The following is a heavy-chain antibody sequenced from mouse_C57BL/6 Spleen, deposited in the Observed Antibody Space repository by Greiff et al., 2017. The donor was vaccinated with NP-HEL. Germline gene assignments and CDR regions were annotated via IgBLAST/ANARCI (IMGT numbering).Heavy chain of an antibody. D-gene: IGHD2-1*01. CDR1: GYTFTSYW. J-gene: IGHJ2*01. V-gene: IGHV1-64*01. CDR2: IHPNSGST. CDR3: ARTYGNYFDY. Sequence: VQLQQSGAELVKPGASVKLSCKASGYTFTSYWMQWVKQRPGQGLEWIGMIHPNSGSTNYNEKFKSKATLTVDKSSSTAYMQLSSLTSEDSAVYYCARTYGNYFDYWGQGTTLTVSS.